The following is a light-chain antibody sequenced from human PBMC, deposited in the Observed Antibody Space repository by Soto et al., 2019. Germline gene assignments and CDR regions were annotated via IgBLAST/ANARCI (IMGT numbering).Light chain of an antibody. V-gene: IGKV3-11*01. CDR2: DAS. Sequence: EIVLTQSPATLSLSPGERATLSCRASQSVSSYLAWYQQKPGQAARLLIYDASNRATGIPARFSGSWSGTDFTLTISSLEPEDFAVYYCQHRSNWLTFGGGTKVEIK. J-gene: IGKJ4*01. CDR3: QHRSNWLT. CDR1: QSVSSY.